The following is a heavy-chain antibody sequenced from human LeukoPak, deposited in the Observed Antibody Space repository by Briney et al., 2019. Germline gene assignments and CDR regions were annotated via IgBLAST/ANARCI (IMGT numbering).Heavy chain of an antibody. Sequence: ASVTVSCMSSGYTFTSYGISWVRQAPGQGLEGMGWISAYNGNTNYAQKLQGRVVMTTDTYTSTAYMEVRSLRSNDTAVYYFARVEQSDAFDIWGQGTMVTVCS. V-gene: IGHV1-18*01. J-gene: IGHJ3*02. CDR1: GYTFTSYG. CDR3: ARVEQSDAFDI. CDR2: ISAYNGNT. D-gene: IGHD6-19*01.